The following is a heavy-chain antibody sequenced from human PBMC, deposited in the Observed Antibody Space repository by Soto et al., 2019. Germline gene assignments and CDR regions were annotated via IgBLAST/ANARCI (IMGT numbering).Heavy chain of an antibody. CDR1: GYTFTSYD. V-gene: IGHV1-8*01. D-gene: IGHD1-1*01. Sequence: QVQLVQSGAEVKKPGASVKVSCKASGYTFTSYDINWVRQATGQGLEWMGWMNPNSGNTGYAQKSQXXVTTTRNTYIITASMELSSLRSEDTAVYYCARETTSYGMDVWGQGTTVTVSS. CDR2: MNPNSGNT. CDR3: ARETTSYGMDV. J-gene: IGHJ6*02.